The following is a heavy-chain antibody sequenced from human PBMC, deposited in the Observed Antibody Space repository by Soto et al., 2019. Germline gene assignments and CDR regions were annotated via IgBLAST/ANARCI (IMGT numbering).Heavy chain of an antibody. CDR1: GFTFSIYG. V-gene: IGHV3-33*01. CDR2: IWYDGSNK. J-gene: IGHJ4*02. CDR3: ARGNYDSSGGGDY. Sequence: GGSLRLSCAASGFTFSIYGMHWVRQAPGKGLEWVAVIWYDGSNKYYADSVKGRFTISRDNSKNTLYLQMNSLRAEDTAVYYCARGNYDSSGGGDYWGQGTLVTVS. D-gene: IGHD3-22*01.